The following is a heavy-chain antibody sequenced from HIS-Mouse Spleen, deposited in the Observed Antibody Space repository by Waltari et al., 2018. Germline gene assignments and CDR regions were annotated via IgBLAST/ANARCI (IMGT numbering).Heavy chain of an antibody. J-gene: IGHJ4*02. CDR2: MNPNSGNT. D-gene: IGHD4-4*01. CDR3: ARGHDYSNHFDY. V-gene: IGHV1-8*01. CDR1: GSTFTSYD. Sequence: QVQLVQSGAEVKKPGASVQVSCTASGSTFTSYDINWVRQATGQGLEWMGWMNPNSGNTGYAQKFQGRVTMTRNTSISTAYMELSSLRSEDTAVYYCARGHDYSNHFDYWGQGTLVTVSS.